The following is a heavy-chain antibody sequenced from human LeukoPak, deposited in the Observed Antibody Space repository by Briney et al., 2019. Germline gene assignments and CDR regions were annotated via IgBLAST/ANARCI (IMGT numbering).Heavy chain of an antibody. CDR1: GFTFSGYW. Sequence: PGGSLRLSCAASGFTFSGYWVHWVRQAPGKGLVWVSRINGDGSGTNYDDSVKGRFTISRDNAKNTLYLQMNSLRAEDTAVYYCARGGYTYGPATLGALDIWGPGTMVTVSS. D-gene: IGHD5-18*01. CDR3: ARGGYTYGPATLGALDI. V-gene: IGHV3-74*01. CDR2: INGDGSGT. J-gene: IGHJ3*02.